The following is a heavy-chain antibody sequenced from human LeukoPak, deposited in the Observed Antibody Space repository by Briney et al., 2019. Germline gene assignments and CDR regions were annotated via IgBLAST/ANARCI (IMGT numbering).Heavy chain of an antibody. CDR1: GGTFSSYA. D-gene: IGHD6-13*01. Sequence: SVKVSCKASGGTFSSYAISWVRQAPGQGLEWMRGIVPIFGTANYAQKCQGRVTITTDESASTAYMELSSLRSEDTAVYYCARGPAAYYYSYYMDVWGKGTTVTVSS. V-gene: IGHV1-69*05. CDR2: IVPIFGTA. J-gene: IGHJ6*03. CDR3: ARGPAAYYYSYYMDV.